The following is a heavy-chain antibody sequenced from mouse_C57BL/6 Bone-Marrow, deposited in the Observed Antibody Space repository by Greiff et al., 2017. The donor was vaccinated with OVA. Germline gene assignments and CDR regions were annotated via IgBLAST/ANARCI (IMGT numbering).Heavy chain of an antibody. Sequence: VQLVESGPGLVKPSQSLSLTCSVTGYSITSGYYWNWIRQFPGNKLEWMGYISYDGRNNYNPSLKNRISITRDTSKNQFFLKLNSVTTEDTATYYCAREGWLPRRYFDVWGTGTTVTVSS. CDR1: GYSITSGYY. CDR3: AREGWLPRRYFDV. D-gene: IGHD2-3*01. V-gene: IGHV3-6*01. CDR2: ISYDGRN. J-gene: IGHJ1*03.